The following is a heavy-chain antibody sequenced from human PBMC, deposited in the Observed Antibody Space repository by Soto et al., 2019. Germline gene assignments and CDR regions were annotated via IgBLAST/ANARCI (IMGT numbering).Heavy chain of an antibody. J-gene: IGHJ4*02. CDR3: ARDTAYAFDS. Sequence: EVQLLESGGGLVQPGGSLRLSCVASGLTFSSFSMNWVRQAPGKGLEWVSYIRSSPSAISYADSVKGRFTISRDNAKNSLYLQLNSLRAEDTAVYYCARDTAYAFDSWGQGTLVSVSS. V-gene: IGHV3-48*01. D-gene: IGHD3-16*01. CDR2: IRSSPSAI. CDR1: GLTFSSFS.